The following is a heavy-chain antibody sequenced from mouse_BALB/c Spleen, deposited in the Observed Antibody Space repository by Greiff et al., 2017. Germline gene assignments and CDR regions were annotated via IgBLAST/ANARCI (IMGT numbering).Heavy chain of an antibody. Sequence: VKLVESGPGLVAPSQSLSITCTVSGFSLTGYGVNWVRQPPGKGLEWLGMIWGDGSTDYNSALKSRLSISKDNSKSQVFLKMNSLQTDDTSRYYFSRVYYFYYYAMDYWSQGTSVTVSS. CDR1: GFSLTGYG. V-gene: IGHV2-6-7*01. CDR3: SRVYYFYYYAMDY. D-gene: IGHD1-1*01. CDR2: IWGDGST. J-gene: IGHJ4*01.